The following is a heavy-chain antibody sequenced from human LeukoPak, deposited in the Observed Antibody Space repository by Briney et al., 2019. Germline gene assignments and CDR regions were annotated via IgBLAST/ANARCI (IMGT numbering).Heavy chain of an antibody. CDR3: AKDPDFWSGSFDY. CDR1: GFTFDDYA. J-gene: IGHJ4*02. CDR2: ISWNSGSI. V-gene: IGHV3-9*01. Sequence: GGSLRLSCAASGFTFDDYAMPWVRQAPGKGQEWVSGISWNSGSIGYADSVKGRFTISRDNAKNSLYLQMNSLRAEDTALYYCAKDPDFWSGSFDYWGQGTLVTVSS. D-gene: IGHD3-3*01.